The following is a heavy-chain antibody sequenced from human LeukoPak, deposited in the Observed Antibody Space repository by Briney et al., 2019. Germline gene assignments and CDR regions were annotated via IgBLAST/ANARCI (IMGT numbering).Heavy chain of an antibody. CDR3: ARVNYDSSGYYYDY. CDR1: GGSISSGGYY. V-gene: IGHV4-31*03. Sequence: KTSQTLSLTCTVSGGSISSGGYYWSWIRQHPGKGLEWIGYIYYSGRTYYNPSLKSRVTISVDTSMNQFSLKLSSVTAADTAVYYCARVNYDSSGYYYDYWGQGTLVTVSS. D-gene: IGHD3-22*01. CDR2: IYYSGRT. J-gene: IGHJ4*02.